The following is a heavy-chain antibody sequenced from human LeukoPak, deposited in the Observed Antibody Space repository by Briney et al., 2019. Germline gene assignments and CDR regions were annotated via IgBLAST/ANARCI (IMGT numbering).Heavy chain of an antibody. D-gene: IGHD6-13*01. V-gene: IGHV4-34*01. CDR3: ARAIAAAGPFYFDY. Sequence: PSETLSLTCAVYGVSFSGYYWSWIRQPPGKGLEWIGEINHSGSTNYNPSLKSRVTISVDTSKNQFSLKLSSVTAADTAVYYCARAIAAAGPFYFDYWGQGTLVTVSS. CDR2: INHSGST. CDR1: GVSFSGYY. J-gene: IGHJ4*02.